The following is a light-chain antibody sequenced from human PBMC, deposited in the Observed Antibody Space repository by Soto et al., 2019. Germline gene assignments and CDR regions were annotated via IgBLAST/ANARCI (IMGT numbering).Light chain of an antibody. CDR3: QQYGSSPLT. V-gene: IGKV3-20*01. Sequence: EIVLTQSPGTLSLSPGERATLSCRASQSVSSSYLAWYQQKPGQAPRLLIYGASSRATGIPDRFSGSGSGTDFTHTISSLEPEDFAVYYCQQYGSSPLTFGGGTKVVIK. CDR1: QSVSSSY. CDR2: GAS. J-gene: IGKJ4*01.